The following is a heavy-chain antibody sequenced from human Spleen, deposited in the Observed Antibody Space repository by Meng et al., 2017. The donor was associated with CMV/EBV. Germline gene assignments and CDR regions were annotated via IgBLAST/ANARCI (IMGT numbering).Heavy chain of an antibody. Sequence: SGVSISSADYYWNWIRRPPGKGLEWIGNIYYSDRTDYNPSLESRVTMSADTSKNQFSLTLTSVTAADTAVYYCVGLSNDYGGKGTYWGQGTLVTVSS. D-gene: IGHD4-23*01. CDR1: GVSISSADYY. V-gene: IGHV4-30-4*01. J-gene: IGHJ4*02. CDR3: VGLSNDYGGKGTY. CDR2: IYYSDRT.